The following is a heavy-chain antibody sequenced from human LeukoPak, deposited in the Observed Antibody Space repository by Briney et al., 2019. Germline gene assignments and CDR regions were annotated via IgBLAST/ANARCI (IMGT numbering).Heavy chain of an antibody. CDR1: GFTFSSYA. J-gene: IGHJ4*02. V-gene: IGHV3-23*01. CDR2: ISGSGGST. CDR3: AKARPERGYSYGQNY. Sequence: GGSLRLSCAASGFTFSSYAMSWVRQAPGKGLEWVSAISGSGGSTYYADSVKGRFTIPRDNSKNTLYLQMNSLRAEDTAVYYCAKARPERGYSYGQNYWGQGTLVTVSS. D-gene: IGHD5-18*01.